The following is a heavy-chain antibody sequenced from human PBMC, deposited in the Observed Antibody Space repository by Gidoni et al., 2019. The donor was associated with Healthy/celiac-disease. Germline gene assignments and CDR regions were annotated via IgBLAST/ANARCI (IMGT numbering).Heavy chain of an antibody. CDR1: GFTFDDYA. Sequence: EVQLVESGGALVQPGRSLRLSCAASGFTFDDYAMHWVRHAPGKGLEWGSGISWNSGSIGYADSVKGRFTISRDNAKNSLYLQMNSLRAEDTALYYCAKDISPGVRGVTFDYWGQGTLVTVSS. CDR2: ISWNSGSI. J-gene: IGHJ4*02. D-gene: IGHD3-10*01. V-gene: IGHV3-9*01. CDR3: AKDISPGVRGVTFDY.